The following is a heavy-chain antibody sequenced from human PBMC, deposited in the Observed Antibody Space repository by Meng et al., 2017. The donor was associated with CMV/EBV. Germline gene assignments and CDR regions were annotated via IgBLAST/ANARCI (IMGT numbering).Heavy chain of an antibody. J-gene: IGHJ4*02. CDR3: ARIAAAGRFDY. Sequence: QITLKESGTTLVKPPQTLTLTCTFSGFSLSTSGVGVGWIRQPPGKALEWLALIYWDDDKRYSPSLKSRLTITKDTSKNQVVLTMTNMDPVDTATYYCARIAAAGRFDYWGQGTLVTVSS. CDR2: IYWDDDK. V-gene: IGHV2-5*02. D-gene: IGHD6-13*01. CDR1: GFSLSTSGVG.